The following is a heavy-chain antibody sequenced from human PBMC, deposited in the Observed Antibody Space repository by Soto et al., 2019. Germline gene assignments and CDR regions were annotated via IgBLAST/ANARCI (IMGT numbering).Heavy chain of an antibody. J-gene: IGHJ2*01. Sequence: EVQLVESGGGLVKPGGSLRLSCAASGFTFSSYSMNWVRQAPGKGLEWVSSISSSSSYIYYADSVKGRFTISRDNAKNSLYLQMNSLRAEDTAVYYCARSKREYSGYDGIWYFDLWGRGTLVTVSS. CDR1: GFTFSSYS. D-gene: IGHD5-12*01. V-gene: IGHV3-21*01. CDR2: ISSSSSYI. CDR3: ARSKREYSGYDGIWYFDL.